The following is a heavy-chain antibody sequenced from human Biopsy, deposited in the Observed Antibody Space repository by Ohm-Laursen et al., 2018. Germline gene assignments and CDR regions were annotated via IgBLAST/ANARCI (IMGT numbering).Heavy chain of an antibody. CDR2: IYYTGHT. J-gene: IGHJ4*02. CDR3: ARLTGDPSY. CDR1: GGSIKSYY. V-gene: IGHV4-59*01. Sequence: PSETLSLTCTVSGGSIKSYYWNWIRQSPGKGLEWIGFIYYTGHTNYNPSLKSRATISVDTSKNQFSLKVISVTAADTAVYYCARLTGDPSYWGQGILVTVSP. D-gene: IGHD7-27*01.